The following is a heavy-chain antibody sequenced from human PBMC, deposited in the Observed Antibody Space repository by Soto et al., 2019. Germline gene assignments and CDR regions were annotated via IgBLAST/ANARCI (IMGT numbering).Heavy chain of an antibody. D-gene: IGHD2-21*01. J-gene: IGHJ3*01. V-gene: IGHV1-2*02. CDR3: ARVEMLISACPFDV. CDR1: GYTFSGYY. CDR2: INPKSGGT. Sequence: QVRLVQSGAEVKKPGASVKVSCKNSGYTFSGYYIHWVRQAPGQGLEWMGWINPKSGGTNYAQKCQGRFTKTRATSITTAYLDLSSLRSDDTAVYYCARVEMLISACPFDVWGLGTMVTVSA.